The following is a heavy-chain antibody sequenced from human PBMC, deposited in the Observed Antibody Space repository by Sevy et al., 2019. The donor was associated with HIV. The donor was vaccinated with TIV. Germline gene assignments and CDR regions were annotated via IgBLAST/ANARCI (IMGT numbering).Heavy chain of an antibody. J-gene: IGHJ6*02. CDR2: ISWDGGST. Sequence: GGSLRLSCAASGFTFDDYTMHWVRQAPGKGLEWVSLISWDGGSTYYADSVKGRFTISRDNSKNSLYLQMNSLRTEDTALYYCAKDIGDILTGYDYGMDVWGQWTTVTVSS. V-gene: IGHV3-43*01. CDR3: AKDIGDILTGYDYGMDV. CDR1: GFTFDDYT. D-gene: IGHD3-9*01.